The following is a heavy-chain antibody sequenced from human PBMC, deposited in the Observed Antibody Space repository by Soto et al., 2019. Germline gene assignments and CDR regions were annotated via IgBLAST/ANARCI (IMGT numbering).Heavy chain of an antibody. CDR3: ARVPDR. D-gene: IGHD2-2*01. V-gene: IGHV4-30-2*01. CDR1: GGSISSGGYS. CDR2: IYHSGST. Sequence: QLPLQESGSGLVKPSQTLSLTCAVSGGSISSGGYSWSWIRQPPGKGLEWIGYIYHSGSTYYNPSIKSRVTISVDRSKNQFSLKLSSVTAADTAVYYCARVPDRWGQGTLVTVSS. J-gene: IGHJ5*02.